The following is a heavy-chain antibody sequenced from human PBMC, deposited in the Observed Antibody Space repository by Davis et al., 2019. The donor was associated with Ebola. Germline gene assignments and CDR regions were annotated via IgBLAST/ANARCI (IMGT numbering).Heavy chain of an antibody. D-gene: IGHD2-2*01. CDR2: IIPIFGTA. J-gene: IGHJ5*02. CDR3: ARVRWGLGYCSSTSCFNWFDP. CDR1: GGTFSSYA. V-gene: IGHV1-69*13. Sequence: SVKVSCKASGGTFSSYAISWVRQAPGQGLEWMGGIIPIFGTANYAQKFQGRVTITADESTSTAYMELSSLRSEDTAVYYCARVRWGLGYCSSTSCFNWFDPWGQGTLVTVSS.